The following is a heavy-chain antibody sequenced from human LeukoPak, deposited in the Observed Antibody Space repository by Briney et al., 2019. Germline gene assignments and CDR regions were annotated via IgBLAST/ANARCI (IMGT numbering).Heavy chain of an antibody. CDR3: ARVKVAAASDY. Sequence: ASVKVSCKASGYTFTSYDINWVRQATGQGLEWMGWMNPNSGNTGYAQKFQGRVTITRNTSISTAYMELSSLRFEDTAVYYCARVKVAAASDYWGQGTLVTVSS. J-gene: IGHJ4*02. V-gene: IGHV1-8*03. CDR2: MNPNSGNT. D-gene: IGHD6-13*01. CDR1: GYTFTSYD.